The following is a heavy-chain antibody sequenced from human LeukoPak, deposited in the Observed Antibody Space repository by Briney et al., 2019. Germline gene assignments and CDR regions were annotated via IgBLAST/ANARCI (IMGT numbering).Heavy chain of an antibody. J-gene: IGHJ4*02. D-gene: IGHD5-18*01. CDR2: ISYDGSNK. Sequence: GGSLRLSCAASGFTFSSYAMHWVRQAPGKGLEWVAVISYDGSNKYYADSVKGRFTISRDNSKNTLYLQMNSLSAEDTAVYYCAREGLDRKQLWLHYFDYWGQGTLVTVSS. CDR1: GFTFSSYA. CDR3: AREGLDRKQLWLHYFDY. V-gene: IGHV3-30*04.